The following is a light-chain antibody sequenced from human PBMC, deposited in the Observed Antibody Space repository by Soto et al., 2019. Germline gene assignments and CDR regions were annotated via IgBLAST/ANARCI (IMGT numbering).Light chain of an antibody. CDR2: ASS. V-gene: IGKV3-20*01. CDR3: QHYGSSWT. Sequence: EIVLTQSPGTLSLSPGERATLSCSASHSASSNYLGWYQQKPGQAPKLLIYASSRRATGIPDRFSGSGSETDFTLTISRLEPEDFAVYYCQHYGSSWTFGQGTKVDIK. CDR1: HSASSNY. J-gene: IGKJ1*01.